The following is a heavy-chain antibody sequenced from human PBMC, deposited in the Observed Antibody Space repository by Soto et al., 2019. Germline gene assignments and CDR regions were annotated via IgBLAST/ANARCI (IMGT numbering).Heavy chain of an antibody. J-gene: IGHJ4*02. V-gene: IGHV1-24*01. CDR2: FDPEDGET. D-gene: IGHD2-21*01. CDR1: GYTLTELS. CDR3: ATGGPSLRTYCGGDCYRIFDY. Sequence: GASVKVSCKVSGYTLTELSMHWVRQAPGKGLEWMGGFDPEDGETIYAQKFQGRVTMTEDTSTDTAYMELSSLRSEDTAVYYCATGGPSLRTYCGGDCYRIFDYWGQGTLVTVSS.